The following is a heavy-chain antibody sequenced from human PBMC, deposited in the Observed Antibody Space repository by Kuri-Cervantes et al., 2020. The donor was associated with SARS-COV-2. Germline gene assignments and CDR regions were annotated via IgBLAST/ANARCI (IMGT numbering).Heavy chain of an antibody. CDR2: INHSGST. Sequence: SETLSLTCAVYGGSFSGYYWSWIRQPPGKGLEWIGEINHSGSTNYNPSLKSRVTISVDTSKNQFSLKLSSVTAADTAVYYCARGQNSELLWFGESISYYFDYWGQGTLVTVSS. CDR1: GGSFSGYY. V-gene: IGHV4-34*01. CDR3: ARGQNSELLWFGESISYYFDY. J-gene: IGHJ4*02. D-gene: IGHD3-10*01.